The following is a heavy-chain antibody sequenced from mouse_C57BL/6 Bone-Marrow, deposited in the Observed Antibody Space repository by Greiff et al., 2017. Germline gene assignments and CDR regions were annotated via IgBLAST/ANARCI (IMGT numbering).Heavy chain of an antibody. J-gene: IGHJ3*01. Sequence: VKLMESGPGILQPSQTLSLTCSFSGFSLSTFGMGVGWIRQPSGKGLEWLAHIWWDDDKYYNPALKIRLTISKDTSKNQVFLKIANVDTADTATYYCARILIYYYGSSYEFAYWGQGTLVTVSA. CDR1: GFSLSTFGMG. CDR2: IWWDDDK. CDR3: ARILIYYYGSSYEFAY. D-gene: IGHD1-1*01. V-gene: IGHV8-8*01.